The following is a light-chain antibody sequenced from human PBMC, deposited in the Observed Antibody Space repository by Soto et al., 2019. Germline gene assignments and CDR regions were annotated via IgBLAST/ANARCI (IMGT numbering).Light chain of an antibody. CDR3: QQRSNWPIT. V-gene: IGKV3-11*01. Sequence: EVVLTPSPATLSLSPLEIAPVGLPASQSISTYLTWYKHKPGQAPRLLIYEASNRATGIPARFSGSGSGTDFTLTISSLEPEDFAVYYCQQRSNWPITFGEGTRLEIK. CDR2: EAS. J-gene: IGKJ5*01. CDR1: QSISTY.